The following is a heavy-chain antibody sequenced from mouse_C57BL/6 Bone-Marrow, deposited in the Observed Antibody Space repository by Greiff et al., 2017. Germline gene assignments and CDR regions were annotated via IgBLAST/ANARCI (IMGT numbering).Heavy chain of an antibody. CDR2: INPSSGYT. CDR3: ARWYYGSSIDY. D-gene: IGHD1-1*01. V-gene: IGHV1-4*01. Sequence: VQLQQSGAELARPGASVKMSCKASGYTFTSYTMHWVKQRPGQGLEWIGYINPSSGYTKYNQKFKDKATLTADKSSSTAYLQLSSLTSEDSAVYYCARWYYGSSIDYWGQGTTLTVSS. CDR1: GYTFTSYT. J-gene: IGHJ2*01.